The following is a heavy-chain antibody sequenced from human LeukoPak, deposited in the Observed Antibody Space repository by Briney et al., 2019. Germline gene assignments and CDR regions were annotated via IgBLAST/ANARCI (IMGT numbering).Heavy chain of an antibody. J-gene: IGHJ4*02. D-gene: IGHD6-19*01. CDR1: GFTFSDYY. Sequence: GGSLRLSCAASGFTFSDYYITWIRQAPGKGLEWISYISSSGNTINYADSVKGRFTISRDNSKNTLYLQMKSLRAEDTAVYYCARERSLEIAVAGTIFDYWGQGTLVTVSS. CDR3: ARERSLEIAVAGTIFDY. V-gene: IGHV3-11*04. CDR2: ISSSGNTI.